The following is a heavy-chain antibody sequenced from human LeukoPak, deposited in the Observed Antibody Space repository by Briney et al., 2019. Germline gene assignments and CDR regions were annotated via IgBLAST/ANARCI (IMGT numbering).Heavy chain of an antibody. CDR3: ARDIHPMAVAKDAFDI. Sequence: GGSLRLSCAASGFTFSSYSTNWVRQAPGKGLEWVSSISSSSSYIYYADSVKGRFTISRDNAKNSLYLQMNSLRAEDTAVYYCARDIHPMAVAKDAFDIWGQGTMVTVSS. V-gene: IGHV3-21*01. J-gene: IGHJ3*02. CDR2: ISSSSSYI. D-gene: IGHD6-19*01. CDR1: GFTFSSYS.